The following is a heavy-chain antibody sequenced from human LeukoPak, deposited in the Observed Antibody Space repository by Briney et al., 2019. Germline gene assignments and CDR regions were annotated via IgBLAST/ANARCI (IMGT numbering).Heavy chain of an antibody. V-gene: IGHV3-23*01. CDR1: GFTVSSNY. CDR3: ANAYSSGWSPFDY. J-gene: IGHJ4*02. Sequence: PGGSLRLSCAASGFTVSSNYMSWVRQAPGKGLEWVSAISDNGGSTYYADSVKGRFTISRDNSKNTLYLQMNSLRAEDTAVYYCANAYSSGWSPFDYWGQGTLVTVSS. CDR2: ISDNGGST. D-gene: IGHD6-19*01.